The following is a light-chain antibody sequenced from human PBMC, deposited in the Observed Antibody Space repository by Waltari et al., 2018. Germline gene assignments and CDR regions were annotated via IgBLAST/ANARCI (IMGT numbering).Light chain of an antibody. J-gene: IGLJ2*01. CDR1: SSTIGSKT. V-gene: IGLV1-44*01. CDR3: SSWDDSVIGPV. CDR2: SNN. Sequence: QSVLTQPPSASGTPGQRVTISCSGSSSTIGSKTVTWYQQLPGTAPKLLIFSNNQRPSGVPDRFSGSKSGTSASLAISGLLSEDEADYYCSSWDDSVIGPVFGGGTKLTVL.